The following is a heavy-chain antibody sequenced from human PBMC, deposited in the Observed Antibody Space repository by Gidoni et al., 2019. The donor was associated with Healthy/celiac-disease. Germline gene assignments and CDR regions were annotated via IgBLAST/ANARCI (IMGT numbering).Heavy chain of an antibody. Sequence: EVQLVESGGGLVQPGGSLRLSCAASGFTFSSYWMSWVRQAPGKGLEWVANIKQDGSEKYYVDSVKGRFTISRDNAKNSLYLQMNSLRAEDTAVYYCARGKNYDFWSGYYTAYLDYWGQGTLVTVSS. D-gene: IGHD3-3*01. CDR2: IKQDGSEK. J-gene: IGHJ4*02. CDR3: ARGKNYDFWSGYYTAYLDY. CDR1: GFTFSSYW. V-gene: IGHV3-7*03.